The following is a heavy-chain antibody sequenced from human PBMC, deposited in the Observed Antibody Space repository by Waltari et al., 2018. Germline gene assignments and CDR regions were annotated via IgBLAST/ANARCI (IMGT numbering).Heavy chain of an antibody. CDR1: GGTFSSYA. D-gene: IGHD3-22*01. V-gene: IGHV1-69*01. Sequence: QVQLVQSGAEVKNPGSSVKVSCNASGGTFSSYAISWLRQAPGQGREWMGGIIPIFGTANYAKKFQGRVTITADESKRTAYMELSSLRSEETAVYYCARTYYYDSSGYYFDYWGQGTLVTVSS. CDR3: ARTYYYDSSGYYFDY. J-gene: IGHJ4*02. CDR2: IIPIFGTA.